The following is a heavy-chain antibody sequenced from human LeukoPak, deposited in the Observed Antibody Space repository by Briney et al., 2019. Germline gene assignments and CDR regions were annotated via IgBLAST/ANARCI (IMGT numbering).Heavy chain of an antibody. Sequence: GGSLRLSCAASGFTFSNHAMTWVRQAPGKGLEWVSTVSARGDPTFYADSVKGRFTISRDNSKNTLYLQMNSLRVEDTALYYCVKDSRYDILTRSYIDIFDIWGQGTLVTVSS. V-gene: IGHV3-23*01. D-gene: IGHD3-9*01. CDR1: GFTFSNHA. CDR2: VSARGDPT. J-gene: IGHJ3*02. CDR3: VKDSRYDILTRSYIDIFDI.